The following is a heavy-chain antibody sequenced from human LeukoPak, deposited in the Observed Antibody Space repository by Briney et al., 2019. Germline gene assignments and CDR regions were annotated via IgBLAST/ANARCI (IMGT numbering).Heavy chain of an antibody. CDR3: ARDNPQHFYDFWSGISGYYYYGMDV. CDR2: IYYSGRT. J-gene: IGHJ6*02. D-gene: IGHD3-3*01. Sequence: SETLSLTCTVSGGSISSYYWSWIRQPPGKGLEWIGYIYYSGRTNYNPSLKSRVTISVDTSKNQFSLKLSSVTAADTAVYYCARDNPQHFYDFWSGISGYYYYGMDVWGQGTTVTVSS. CDR1: GGSISSYY. V-gene: IGHV4-59*01.